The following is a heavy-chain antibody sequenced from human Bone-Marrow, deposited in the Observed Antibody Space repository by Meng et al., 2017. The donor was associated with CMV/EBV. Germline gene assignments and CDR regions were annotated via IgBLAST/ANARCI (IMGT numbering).Heavy chain of an antibody. Sequence: GESLKISCAASGFTFSSYWMSWVRQAPGKGLEWVANIKQDGSEKYYVDSVKGRFTISRDNAKNSLSLQLNSLRVEDTAVYHCVRVKNYYGLDVWGQGTTVTVSS. J-gene: IGHJ6*02. CDR2: IKQDGSEK. V-gene: IGHV3-7*01. CDR3: VRVKNYYGLDV. CDR1: GFTFSSYW.